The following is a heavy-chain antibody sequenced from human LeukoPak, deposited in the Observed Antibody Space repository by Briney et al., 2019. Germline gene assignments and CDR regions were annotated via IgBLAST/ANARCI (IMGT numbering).Heavy chain of an antibody. Sequence: GGSLRLSCAASGFTFSSYGMHWVRQAPGKGLEWVAAISYDGSNKNDADSVKGRFTISRDNSKYTLYLQMNSLRVEDTAVYYCAKGGRAAADRNFDLWGRGTLVTVSS. D-gene: IGHD6-13*01. J-gene: IGHJ2*01. V-gene: IGHV3-30*18. CDR3: AKGGRAAADRNFDL. CDR1: GFTFSSYG. CDR2: ISYDGSNK.